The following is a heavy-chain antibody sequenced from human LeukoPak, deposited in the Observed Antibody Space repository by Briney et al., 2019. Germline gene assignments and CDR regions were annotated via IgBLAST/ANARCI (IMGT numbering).Heavy chain of an antibody. CDR2: INPNSGGT. D-gene: IGHD1-26*01. CDR3: ARDEAATSDNAFDI. J-gene: IGHJ3*02. V-gene: IGHV1-2*02. CDR1: GYTFTGYY. Sequence: ASVTVSCKSSGYTFTGYYMHWVRQAPGQGLEWMGWINPNSGGTNYAQKFQGRVTMTRDTSISTAYMELSRLTSDDTAVYYCARDEAATSDNAFDIWGQGTMVTVSS.